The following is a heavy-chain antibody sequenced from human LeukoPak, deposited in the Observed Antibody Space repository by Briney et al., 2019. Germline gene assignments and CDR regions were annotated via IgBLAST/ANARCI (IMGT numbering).Heavy chain of an antibody. Sequence: GGSLRLSCAASGFTFSSYSMNWVRQAPGKGLEWVSSISSSSSYIYYADSVKGRFTVSRDNAKNTLNLQMNSLRAEDTAVYYCARDKKSGESSEIDYWGQGTLVTVSS. J-gene: IGHJ4*02. CDR2: ISSSSSYI. CDR1: GFTFSSYS. CDR3: ARDKKSGESSEIDY. D-gene: IGHD3-10*01. V-gene: IGHV3-21*01.